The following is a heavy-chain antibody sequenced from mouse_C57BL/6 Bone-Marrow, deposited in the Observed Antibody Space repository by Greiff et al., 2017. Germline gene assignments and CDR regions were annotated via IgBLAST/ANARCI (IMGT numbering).Heavy chain of an antibody. V-gene: IGHV14-1*01. D-gene: IGHD2-1*01. CDR2: IDPEDGDT. CDR1: GFNIKDYY. J-gene: IGHJ4*01. Sequence: VQLQQSGAELVRPGASVKLSCTASGFNIKDYYMHWVKQRPEQGLEWIGRIDPEDGDTEYAPKFQGKATMTADTSSNTAYLQHSSLTSEDTAVYYCTTFDGNYYAMDYWGQGTSVTVSS. CDR3: TTFDGNYYAMDY.